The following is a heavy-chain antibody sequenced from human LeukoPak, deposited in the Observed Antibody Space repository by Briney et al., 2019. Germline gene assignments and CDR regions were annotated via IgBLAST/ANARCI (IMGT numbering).Heavy chain of an antibody. Sequence: GGSLRLSCAASGFTFSTSWMYWVRQGPGEGLVWVSSINSDGSSTRYADSVRGRFTISRDNAKNTLYLQMNSLRVEDTAVYYCARAADYRIDYWGQGTQVTVSS. CDR1: GFTFSTSW. CDR3: ARAADYRIDY. CDR2: INSDGSST. D-gene: IGHD4-11*01. J-gene: IGHJ4*02. V-gene: IGHV3-74*01.